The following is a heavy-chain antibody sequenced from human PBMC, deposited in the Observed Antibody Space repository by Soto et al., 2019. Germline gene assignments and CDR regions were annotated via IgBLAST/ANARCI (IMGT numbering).Heavy chain of an antibody. CDR2: INHSGFT. CDR3: ARRYCSDSYCSYFDY. D-gene: IGHD2-15*01. CDR1: GGSFTTYY. J-gene: IGHJ4*02. Sequence: QVQLHQWGAGLLKPSETLSLTCAVYGGSFTTYYWSWIRQSPGKGLEWIGEINHSGFTNYNPSLESRVTTSVDTSKNQFSPKLRSVTAADTAIYYCARRYCSDSYCSYFDYWGRGTLVSVSS. V-gene: IGHV4-34*01.